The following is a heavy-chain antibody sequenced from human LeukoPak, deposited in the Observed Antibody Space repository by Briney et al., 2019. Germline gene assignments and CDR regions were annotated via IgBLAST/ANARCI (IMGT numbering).Heavy chain of an antibody. J-gene: IGHJ6*02. Sequence: KPSETLSLTCAVYGGSFSGYYWSWIRQPPGKGLEGIGEINHSGSTNYNPSLKSRVTISVDTSENQFSLKLSSVTAADTAVYYCARVYSSTSCFDVWGQGTTVTVSS. V-gene: IGHV4-34*01. CDR2: INHSGST. CDR1: GGSFSGYY. CDR3: ARVYSSTSCFDV. D-gene: IGHD2-2*01.